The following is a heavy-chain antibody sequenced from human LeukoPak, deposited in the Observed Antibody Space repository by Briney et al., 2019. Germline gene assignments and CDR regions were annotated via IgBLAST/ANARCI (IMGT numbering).Heavy chain of an antibody. V-gene: IGHV3-23*01. CDR1: GFTFNNYA. J-gene: IGHJ4*02. CDR2: VSGSGAIA. CDR3: AKALGYSYGYNFDY. Sequence: PGGFLRLSCAASGFTFNNYAMSWVRQAPGKGLEWVSTVSGSGAIAYYTDSDKGRFTISRDNSKNTLYLQMNSLRAEDTAVYYCAKALGYSYGYNFDYWGQGTLVTVSS. D-gene: IGHD5-18*01.